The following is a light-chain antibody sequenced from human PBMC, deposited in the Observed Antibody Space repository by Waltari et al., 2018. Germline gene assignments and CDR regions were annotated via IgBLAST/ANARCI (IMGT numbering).Light chain of an antibody. V-gene: IGKV2-30*01. CDR3: MQGTHWPFT. CDR2: RVS. CDR1: QSPLYSDGNTN. J-gene: IGKJ2*01. Sequence: DVVMTLSPLSLSVTLGQPASISCRSRQSPLYSDGNTNSNWFQQRPGHSPRRLIYRVSNRDSGVPDRCSGRGSGTDFTLKISRVEAEDVGIYYCMQGTHWPFTFGQGTKLEIK.